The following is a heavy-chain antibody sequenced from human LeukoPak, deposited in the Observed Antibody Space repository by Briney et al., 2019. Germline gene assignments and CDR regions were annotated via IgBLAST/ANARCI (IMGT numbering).Heavy chain of an antibody. CDR1: GFTFSSYG. CDR2: ISYDGSNK. CDR3: ARGMVRVATSLPYFDY. D-gene: IGHD5-12*01. V-gene: IGHV3-30*03. Sequence: PGGSLRLSCAASGFTFSSYGMHWVRQAPGKGLEWVAVISYDGSNKYYADSVKGRFTISRDNSKNTLYLQMNSLTAEDTAVYYCARGMVRVATSLPYFDYWGQGTLVTVSS. J-gene: IGHJ4*02.